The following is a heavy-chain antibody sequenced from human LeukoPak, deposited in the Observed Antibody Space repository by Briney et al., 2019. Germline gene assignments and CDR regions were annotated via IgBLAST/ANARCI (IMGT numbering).Heavy chain of an antibody. CDR3: ARERYCSSTSCYMAY. J-gene: IGHJ4*02. Sequence: SVKVSCKASGGTFSSYAISWVRQAPGQGLEWMGGIIPIFGTANYAQKFQGRVTVTADESTSTAYMELSSLRSEDTAVYYCARERYCSSTSCYMAYWGQGTLVTVSS. CDR1: GGTFSSYA. CDR2: IIPIFGTA. V-gene: IGHV1-69*13. D-gene: IGHD2-2*02.